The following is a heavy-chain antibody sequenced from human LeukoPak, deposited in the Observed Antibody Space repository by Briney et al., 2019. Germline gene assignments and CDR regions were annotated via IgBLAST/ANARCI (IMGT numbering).Heavy chain of an antibody. CDR2: ISYDGSNK. Sequence: GGSLRLSCAASGFTFSSYGMHWVRQAPGKGLEWVAVISYDGSNKYYADSVKGRFTISRDNSKNTLYLQMNSLRAEDTAVYYCAKDTDYDILTGYYGGFDYWGQGTLVTVSS. CDR1: GFTFSSYG. D-gene: IGHD3-9*01. J-gene: IGHJ4*02. CDR3: AKDTDYDILTGYYGGFDY. V-gene: IGHV3-30*18.